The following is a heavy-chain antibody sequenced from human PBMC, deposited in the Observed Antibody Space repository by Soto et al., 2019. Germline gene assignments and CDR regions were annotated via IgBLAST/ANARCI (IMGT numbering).Heavy chain of an antibody. J-gene: IGHJ4*02. CDR1: GFSFSSYA. CDR3: AKDLLKSQTLKWNYIDY. Sequence: EVQLLESGGGLVQPGGSLRLSCAGSGFSFSSYAIIWVRQASGKGLEWVAGISGSGGITNYADSVKGRFTISRDNFRKMVDLEMHSLRGEDTAKYYCAKDLLKSQTLKWNYIDYWGQGILVTVSS. CDR2: ISGSGGIT. D-gene: IGHD1-26*01. V-gene: IGHV3-23*01.